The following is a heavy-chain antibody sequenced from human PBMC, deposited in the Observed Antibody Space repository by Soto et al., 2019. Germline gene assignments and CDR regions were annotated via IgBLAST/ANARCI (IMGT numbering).Heavy chain of an antibody. CDR3: ARVALYCSGGSCYSIYYYYGMDV. Sequence: QVPLVQSGAEVKKPGSSVKVSCKASGGTFSSYAISWVRQAPGQGLEWMGGIIPIFGTANYAQKFQGRVTITADESTSTAYMGLSSLRTEDTAVYYCARVALYCSGGSCYSIYYYYGMDVWGQGTTVTVSS. D-gene: IGHD2-15*01. J-gene: IGHJ6*02. CDR1: GGTFSSYA. V-gene: IGHV1-69*01. CDR2: IIPIFGTA.